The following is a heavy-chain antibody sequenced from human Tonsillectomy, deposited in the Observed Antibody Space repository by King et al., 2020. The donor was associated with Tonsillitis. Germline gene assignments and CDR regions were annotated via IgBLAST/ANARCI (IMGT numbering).Heavy chain of an antibody. V-gene: IGHV2-70*04. CDR1: GFSLSTRGMR. Sequence: TLKESGPARVKPTQTLTLTCTFSGFSLSTRGMRVSWIRQTPGKALEWLARIDWDDDKFYRTSLKTRLTISKDTSKNQVVLTMTNMDPVDTATYYCARENYEILTGSSYYYYYMDVWGKGTTVTVSS. J-gene: IGHJ6*03. D-gene: IGHD3-9*01. CDR3: ARENYEILTGSSYYYYYMDV. CDR2: IDWDDDK.